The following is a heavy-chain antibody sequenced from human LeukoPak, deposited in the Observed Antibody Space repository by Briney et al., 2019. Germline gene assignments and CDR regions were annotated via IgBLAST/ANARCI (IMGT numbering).Heavy chain of an antibody. Sequence: ASVKVSCKASGYTFTSYYMHWVRQAPGQGLEWMGIINPSGGSTSYAQKFQGRVTMTRDMSISTAYMELSRLRSDDTAVYYCAREGKELPAIDYWGQGTLVTVSS. CDR1: GYTFTSYY. CDR2: INPSGGST. D-gene: IGHD3-10*01. V-gene: IGHV1-46*01. CDR3: AREGKELPAIDY. J-gene: IGHJ4*02.